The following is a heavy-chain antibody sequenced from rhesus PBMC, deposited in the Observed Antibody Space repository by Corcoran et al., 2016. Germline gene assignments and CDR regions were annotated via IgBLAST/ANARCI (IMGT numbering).Heavy chain of an antibody. CDR1: GGSISGSYL. V-gene: IGHV4-127*01. CDR3: AREGVGGGSYDAFDF. D-gene: IGHD4-4*01. Sequence: QVQLQESGPGVVKPSETLSLTCAVSGGSISGSYLWSWFRHPLGTGRGWIGYIGGSSGSTNYNPSLKNRVTISKDTSKNQFSLKLSSVTAADTAVYYCAREGVGGGSYDAFDFWGQGLRVTVSS. J-gene: IGHJ3*01. CDR2: IGGSSGST.